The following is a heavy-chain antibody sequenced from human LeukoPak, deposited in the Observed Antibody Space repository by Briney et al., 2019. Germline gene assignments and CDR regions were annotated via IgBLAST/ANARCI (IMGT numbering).Heavy chain of an antibody. CDR1: GFASSNYA. V-gene: IGHV3-23*01. CDR2: INGSGDST. D-gene: IGHD3-16*01. J-gene: IGHJ4*02. Sequence: AGGSLRLSCAASGFASSNYAMSWVRQAPGKGLEWVSDINGSGDSTYYSDSVKGRFTISRDNSKDTLYLQMNSLRAEDTAVYFCAKDTGYARGEGEFDYWGQGTLVIVSS. CDR3: AKDTGYARGEGEFDY.